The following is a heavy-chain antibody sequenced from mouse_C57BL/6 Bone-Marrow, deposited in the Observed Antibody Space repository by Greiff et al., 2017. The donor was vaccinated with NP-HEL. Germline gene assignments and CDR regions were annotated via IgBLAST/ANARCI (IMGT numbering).Heavy chain of an antibody. J-gene: IGHJ1*03. CDR3: TRGRDYGNYWCFDV. D-gene: IGHD2-1*01. Sequence: EVMLVESGEGLVKPGGSLKLSCAASGFTFSSYAMSWVRQTPEKRLEWVAYISSGGDYIYYADTVKGRFTLSRDNARNTLYLQMSSLKSEDTAMYYCTRGRDYGNYWCFDVWGTGTTVTVSS. CDR1: GFTFSSYA. CDR2: ISSGGDYI. V-gene: IGHV5-9-1*02.